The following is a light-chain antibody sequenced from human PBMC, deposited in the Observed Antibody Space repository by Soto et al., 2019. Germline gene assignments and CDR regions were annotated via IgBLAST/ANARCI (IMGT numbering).Light chain of an antibody. CDR2: KVS. CDR3: MQGTHWPWT. Sequence: DVVMTQSPLSLPVTLGQPASISCRSSQSLVYSDGNTYLNWFQQRPGQSPRRLIYKVSNRDSGVPDRFSGRGLGNDFTIKISRVEAEDVGVYYCMQGTHWPWTFGQGTKVEIK. J-gene: IGKJ1*01. V-gene: IGKV2-30*01. CDR1: QSLVYSDGNTY.